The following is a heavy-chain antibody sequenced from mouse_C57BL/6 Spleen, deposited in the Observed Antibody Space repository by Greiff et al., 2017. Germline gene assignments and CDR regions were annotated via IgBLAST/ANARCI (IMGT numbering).Heavy chain of an antibody. D-gene: IGHD2-3*01. J-gene: IGHJ2*01. CDR2: IYPGSGST. Sequence: QVHVKQPGAELVKPGASVKMSCKASGYTFTSYWITWVKQRPGQGLEWIGDIYPGSGSTNYNEKFKSKATLTVDTSSSTAYMQLSSLTSEDSAVYYCARSEDGYYGYWGQGTTLTVSS. CDR1: GYTFTSYW. CDR3: ARSEDGYYGY. V-gene: IGHV1-55*01.